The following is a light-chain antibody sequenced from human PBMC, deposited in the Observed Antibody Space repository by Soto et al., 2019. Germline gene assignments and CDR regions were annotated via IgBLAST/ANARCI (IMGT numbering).Light chain of an antibody. CDR3: QQYGSSSSYT. CDR2: GAS. V-gene: IGKV3-20*01. Sequence: EIVLTQSPATLSLSPGERATLSCRASQSVSSSYLAWYQQKPGQAPSLLIYGASSRATRIPDRFSGSGSGTDFTLTISRLEPEDFAVYYCQQYGSSSSYTFGQGTKLEIK. CDR1: QSVSSSY. J-gene: IGKJ2*01.